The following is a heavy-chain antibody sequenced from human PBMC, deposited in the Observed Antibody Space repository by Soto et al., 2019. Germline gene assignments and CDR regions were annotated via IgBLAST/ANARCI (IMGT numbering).Heavy chain of an antibody. Sequence: QVQLVESGGGVVQPGRSLRLSCAASGFTFCSYGMQCVRQAPRKGREGGAVIWYDGSNKYYADSVKGRFTISRDNSKNTLYLQMNSLRAEDTAVYYCARDRTFGGVIVPGTYWGQGTLVTVSS. J-gene: IGHJ4*02. CDR3: ARDRTFGGVIVPGTY. V-gene: IGHV3-33*01. D-gene: IGHD3-16*02. CDR2: IWYDGSNK. CDR1: GFTFCSYG.